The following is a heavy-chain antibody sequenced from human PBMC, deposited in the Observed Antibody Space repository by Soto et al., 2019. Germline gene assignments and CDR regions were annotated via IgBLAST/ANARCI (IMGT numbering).Heavy chain of an antibody. V-gene: IGHV1-18*01. CDR3: ARGRYGDY. CDR2: ISAHNGNT. Sequence: QVHLVQSGAEVKKPGALVKVSCKGSGYAFTTYGITWVRQAPGQGLEWMGWISAHNGNTNYAQKLQGRVTVTRDTSTSTAYMELRSLRSDDTAVYYRARGRYGDYWGLGALVTVSS. D-gene: IGHD1-1*01. CDR1: GYAFTTYG. J-gene: IGHJ4*02.